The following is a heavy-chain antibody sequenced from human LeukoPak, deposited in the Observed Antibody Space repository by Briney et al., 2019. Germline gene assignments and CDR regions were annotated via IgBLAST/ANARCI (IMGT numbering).Heavy chain of an antibody. V-gene: IGHV3-33*01. CDR1: GFTFSSYG. D-gene: IGHD2-8*01. CDR3: AREPFYCTNGVCPYYFDY. Sequence: PGGSLRLSCAASGFTFSSYGMHWVRQAPGKGLEWVAVIWYDGSNKYYADSVKGRFTISRDNSKNTLYLQMNSLRAEDTAVYYCAREPFYCTNGVCPYYFDYRGQGTLVTVSS. J-gene: IGHJ4*02. CDR2: IWYDGSNK.